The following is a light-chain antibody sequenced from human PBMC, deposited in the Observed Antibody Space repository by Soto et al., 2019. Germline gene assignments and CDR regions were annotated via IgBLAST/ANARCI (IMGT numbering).Light chain of an antibody. V-gene: IGLV2-11*01. J-gene: IGLJ2*01. Sequence: QSALTQPPSVSGSPGQSVTISCTGTSSDAGAYNFVSWYQQYPGKAPKLIIFDVSARPSGVPDRFSGSKSGNTASLTISGLQADDEADYYCCSYAGTYSPVLGGGTQLTVL. CDR2: DVS. CDR1: SSDAGAYNF. CDR3: CSYAGTYSPV.